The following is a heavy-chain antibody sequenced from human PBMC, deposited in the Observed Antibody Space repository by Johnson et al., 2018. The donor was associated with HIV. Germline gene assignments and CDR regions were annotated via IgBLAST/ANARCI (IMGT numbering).Heavy chain of an antibody. D-gene: IGHD2-8*02. CDR3: AKDTIVLVVYAISAFDI. V-gene: IGHV3-23*04. CDR1: GFTVSSNY. J-gene: IGHJ3*02. Sequence: VQLVESGGGLIQPGGSLRLSCAASGFTVSSNYMSWVRQAPGKGLEWVSAISGSGGSTYYADSVKGRFTISRDNSKNTLYLQMNSLRAEDPAVYYCAKDTIVLVVYAISAFDIWGQGTMVTVSS. CDR2: ISGSGGST.